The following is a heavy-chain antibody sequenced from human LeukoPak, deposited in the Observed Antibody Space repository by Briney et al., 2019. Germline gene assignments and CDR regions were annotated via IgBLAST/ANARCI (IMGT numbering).Heavy chain of an antibody. CDR2: IYSGGGT. CDR1: GFTVRNNY. V-gene: IGHV3-66*01. J-gene: IGHJ3*02. D-gene: IGHD3-16*01. Sequence: GGSLRLSCAAPGFTVRNNYMSWVRQAPGKGLEWVAVIYSGGGTYYADSVKGRFTISRDNSKNTLYLQMNSLRAEDTAVYYCARGRGGTFDIWGQGTMVTVSS. CDR3: ARGRGGTFDI.